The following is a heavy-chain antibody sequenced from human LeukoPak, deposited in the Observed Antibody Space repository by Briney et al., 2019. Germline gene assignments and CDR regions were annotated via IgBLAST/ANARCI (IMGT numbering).Heavy chain of an antibody. Sequence: GGSLRLSCAASGFTFISYGMHWVRQAPGKGREGLAVIWYDGSSKYYAAPMKGRFTISRDNSKNTLYLQMNSLRAEDTAVYYCAKDYSGYDLFDYWGQGTLVTVSS. CDR2: IWYDGSSK. CDR1: GFTFISYG. J-gene: IGHJ4*02. CDR3: AKDYSGYDLFDY. D-gene: IGHD5-12*01. V-gene: IGHV3-33*06.